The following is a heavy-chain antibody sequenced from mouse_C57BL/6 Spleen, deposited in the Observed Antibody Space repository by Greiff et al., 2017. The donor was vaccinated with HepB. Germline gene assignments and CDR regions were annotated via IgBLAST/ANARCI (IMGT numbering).Heavy chain of an antibody. V-gene: IGHV5-16*01. CDR3: AREAIVTPYWYFDV. CDR1: GFTFSDYY. Sequence: EVKLVESEGGLVQPGSSMKLSCTASGFTFSDYYMAWVRQVPEKGLEWVANINYDGSSTYYLDSLKSRFIISRDNAKNILYLQMSSLKSEDTATYYCAREAIVTPYWYFDVWGTGTTVTVSS. CDR2: INYDGSST. D-gene: IGHD2-5*01. J-gene: IGHJ1*03.